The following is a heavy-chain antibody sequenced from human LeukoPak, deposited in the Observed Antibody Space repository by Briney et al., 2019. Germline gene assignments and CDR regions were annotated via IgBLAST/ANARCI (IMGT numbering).Heavy chain of an antibody. V-gene: IGHV1-8*03. J-gene: IGHJ4*02. D-gene: IGHD3-3*01. Sequence: GASVKVSCKASGYTFTSYDINWVRQATGQGLERMGWMNPNSGNTGYAQKFQGRVTITRNTSISTAYMELSSLRSEDTAVYYCARVLYYDFWSGYYYFDYWGQGTLVTVSS. CDR3: ARVLYYDFWSGYYYFDY. CDR1: GYTFTSYD. CDR2: MNPNSGNT.